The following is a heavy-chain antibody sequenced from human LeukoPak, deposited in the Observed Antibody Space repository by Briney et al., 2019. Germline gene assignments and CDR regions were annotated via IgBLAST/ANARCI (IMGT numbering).Heavy chain of an antibody. J-gene: IGHJ4*02. CDR2: ISISSSSM. CDR3: ARGKGAYSWESDY. D-gene: IGHD3-16*01. Sequence: GGSLRLSCAASGFTFSDYSMNWVRQAPGKGLEWVSYISISSSSMYYAESVKGRFTISRDNAQNSLHLQMNSLRGEDTAVYYCARGKGAYSWESDYWGQGALVTVSS. V-gene: IGHV3-48*01. CDR1: GFTFSDYS.